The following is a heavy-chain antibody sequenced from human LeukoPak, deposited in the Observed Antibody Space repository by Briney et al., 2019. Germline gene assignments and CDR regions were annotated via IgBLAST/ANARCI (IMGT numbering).Heavy chain of an antibody. J-gene: IGHJ3*02. CDR2: IIPIFGTA. V-gene: IGHV1-69*01. CDR3: ARDYGGNQIALDI. Sequence: VSSVKASCKASGGTFSSYAISWVRQAPGQGLEWMGGIIPIFGTANYAQKFQGRVTITADESTSTAYMELSSLRSEDTAVYYCARDYGGNQIALDIWGQGTMVTVSS. CDR1: GGTFSSYA. D-gene: IGHD4-23*01.